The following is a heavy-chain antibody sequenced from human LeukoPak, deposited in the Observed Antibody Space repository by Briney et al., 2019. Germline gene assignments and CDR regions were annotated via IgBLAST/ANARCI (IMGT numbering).Heavy chain of an antibody. D-gene: IGHD5-18*01. CDR2: INHSGST. CDR1: GGSFSGYY. CDR3: AGGRIQLWLRHAYYFDY. J-gene: IGHJ4*02. Sequence: SETLSLTCAVYGGSFSGYYWSWIRQPPGKGLGWIGEINHSGSTNYNPSLKSRVTISVDTSKNQFSLKLSSVTAADTAVYYCAGGRIQLWLRHAYYFDYWGQGTLVTVSS. V-gene: IGHV4-34*01.